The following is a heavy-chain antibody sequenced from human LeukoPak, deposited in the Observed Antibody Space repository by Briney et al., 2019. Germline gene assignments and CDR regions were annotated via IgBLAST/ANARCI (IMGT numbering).Heavy chain of an antibody. CDR1: GFTFSSYA. CDR3: AKGYYDYVWGSYYFDY. Sequence: GGSLRLSCAASGFTFSSYAMSRVRQAPGKGLEWVSAISGSGGSTYYADSVKGRFTISRDNSKNTLYLQMNSLGAEDTAVYYCAKGYYDYVWGSYYFDYWGQGTLVTVSS. D-gene: IGHD3-16*01. J-gene: IGHJ4*02. V-gene: IGHV3-23*01. CDR2: ISGSGGST.